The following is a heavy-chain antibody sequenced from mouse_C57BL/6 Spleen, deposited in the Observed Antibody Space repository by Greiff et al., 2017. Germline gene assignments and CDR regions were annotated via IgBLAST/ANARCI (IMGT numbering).Heavy chain of an antibody. V-gene: IGHV1-55*01. CDR2: IYPGSGST. Sequence: QVQLQQPGAELVKPGASVKMSCKASGYTFTSYWITWVKQRPGQGLEWIGDIYPGSGSTNYNEKFKSKATLTVDTSSSTAYMQLSSLTSEDSAVYYCARKGYYGSSDYYAMDYWGQGTSVTVSS. CDR3: ARKGYYGSSDYYAMDY. D-gene: IGHD1-1*01. J-gene: IGHJ4*01. CDR1: GYTFTSYW.